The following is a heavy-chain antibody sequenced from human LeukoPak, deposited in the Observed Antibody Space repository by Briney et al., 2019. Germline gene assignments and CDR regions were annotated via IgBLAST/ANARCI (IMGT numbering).Heavy chain of an antibody. Sequence: GGSVSPSWPPSGLTLSNYWMQWARQFPGRGRVCVSRIRMEGSSTNSAESVKGRFMISRDNPKTTLYLQMNSLRVEDTAVYYCATSLVGATVYWGQGTLVTVSS. V-gene: IGHV3-74*01. CDR2: IRMEGSST. J-gene: IGHJ4*02. D-gene: IGHD2-15*01. CDR1: GLTLSNYW. CDR3: ATSLVGATVY.